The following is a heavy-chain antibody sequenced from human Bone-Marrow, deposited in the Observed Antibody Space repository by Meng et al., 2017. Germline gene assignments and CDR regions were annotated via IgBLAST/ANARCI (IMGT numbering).Heavy chain of an antibody. V-gene: IGHV3-23*01. CDR1: GVAFSSYA. CDR3: AKDLRGRGGSGMYFDL. J-gene: IGHJ2*01. CDR2: ITTSGDIT. D-gene: IGHD3-10*01. Sequence: GGSLRLSCAASGVAFSSYAMTWVRQAPGKGLDWVSSITTSGDITYYADSVKGRFTISRDNSRNTLYLQMNSLRVEDTALYYLAKDLRGRGGSGMYFDLWGRGTRVTVSS.